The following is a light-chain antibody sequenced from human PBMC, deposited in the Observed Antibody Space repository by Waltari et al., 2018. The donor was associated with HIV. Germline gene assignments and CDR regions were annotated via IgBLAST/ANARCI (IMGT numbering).Light chain of an antibody. Sequence: QYVLPQPPSASGPPGQRVTISCSGSRSNIASNTVTWYQQLPGTAPKLLTYSNNQRPSGVPDRFSGSKSGTSASLAISGLQSEDEADYYCAAWDDNLNGWVFGGGTKLTVL. J-gene: IGLJ3*02. CDR3: AAWDDNLNGWV. CDR2: SNN. CDR1: RSNIASNT. V-gene: IGLV1-44*01.